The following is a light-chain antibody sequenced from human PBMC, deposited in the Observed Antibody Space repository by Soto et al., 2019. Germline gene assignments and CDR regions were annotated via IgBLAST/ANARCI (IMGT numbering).Light chain of an antibody. CDR2: GAS. CDR1: QSVSSN. Sequence: EIVMTQSPAPLSVSPGERATFSCRASQSVSSNLAWYQQKPGQAPRLLIYGASIRATGIPARFSGSGSGTECTLTISTLQSEDFAIYYCQQYGSSPPTFGQGTKVDI. V-gene: IGKV3-15*01. J-gene: IGKJ1*01. CDR3: QQYGSSPPT.